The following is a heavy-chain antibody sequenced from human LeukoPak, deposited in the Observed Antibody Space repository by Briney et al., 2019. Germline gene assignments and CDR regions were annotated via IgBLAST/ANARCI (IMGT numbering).Heavy chain of an antibody. Sequence: SETLSLTCAVNGGSFSGYYWSWIRQPPGKGLEWIGEIDHSGSTNYNPSLKSRVTISVDTSKNQFSLKLSSVTATDTAVYYCARGYCSGGSCSTPGPMDVWGKGTTVTVSS. CDR1: GGSFSGYY. CDR3: ARGYCSGGSCSTPGPMDV. J-gene: IGHJ6*03. CDR2: IDHSGST. D-gene: IGHD2-15*01. V-gene: IGHV4-34*01.